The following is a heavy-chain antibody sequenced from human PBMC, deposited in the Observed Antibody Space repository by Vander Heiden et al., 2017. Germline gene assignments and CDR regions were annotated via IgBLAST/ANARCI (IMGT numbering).Heavy chain of an antibody. V-gene: IGHV5-51*01. CDR2: IYPGDSDT. J-gene: IGHJ4*02. CDR1: GYSFTSTW. Sequence: EVQLVQSGAAVKKPGESLKIPCQGFGYSFTSTWIAWVRQMPGKGLEWMGIIYPGDSDTTYSPSFQGQVTISVDKSISTAYLQWSSLRASDTAIYYCARLVSRSSPEVWFWGQGTLVTVSS. D-gene: IGHD6-6*01. CDR3: ARLVSRSSPEVWF.